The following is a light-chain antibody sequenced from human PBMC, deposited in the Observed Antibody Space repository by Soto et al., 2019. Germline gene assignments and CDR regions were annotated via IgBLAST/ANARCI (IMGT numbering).Light chain of an antibody. Sequence: DIQMTQSPSTLSSSVGDRVTITCRASQSIGVWLAWYQQKPGRAPKLLIYDASTLQRGVPSRFSGSGSGTEFTLNISSLQPEDFATYYCQHYNSYSEAFGQGTKVDIK. CDR1: QSIGVW. CDR2: DAS. V-gene: IGKV1-5*01. CDR3: QHYNSYSEA. J-gene: IGKJ1*01.